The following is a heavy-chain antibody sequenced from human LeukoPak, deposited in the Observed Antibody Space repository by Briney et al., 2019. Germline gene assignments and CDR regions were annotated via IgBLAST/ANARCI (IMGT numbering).Heavy chain of an antibody. CDR2: ISAYNGNT. V-gene: IGHV1-18*01. J-gene: IGHJ6*03. CDR1: GYTFTSSG. CDR3: AIVPIVVVPAAFYYYMDV. Sequence: ASVKVSCKDSGYTFTSSGISWVRQAPGQGLEWMGWISAYNGNTNYAQKLQGGVTMTTDTSPSTAYMELRSLRSDDTAVYYCAIVPIVVVPAAFYYYMDVWGKGTTVTVSS. D-gene: IGHD2-2*01.